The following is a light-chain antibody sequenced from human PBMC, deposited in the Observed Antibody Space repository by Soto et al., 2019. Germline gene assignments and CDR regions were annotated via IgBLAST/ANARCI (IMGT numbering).Light chain of an antibody. CDR2: ATS. Sequence: EIVLTQSPGTLSLSPGERATLSCRSSQGVNINYLAWYQKKPGQAPRLFLYATSSRATGIPDRFSGSGSGTDFTLTISRLEPEDSAMYYCQRYGSSPPWTFGQGTKVDIK. J-gene: IGKJ1*01. CDR1: QGVNINY. CDR3: QRYGSSPPWT. V-gene: IGKV3-20*01.